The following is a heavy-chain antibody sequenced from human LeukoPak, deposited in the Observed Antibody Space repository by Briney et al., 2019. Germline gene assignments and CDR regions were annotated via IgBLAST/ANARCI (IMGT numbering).Heavy chain of an antibody. V-gene: IGHV3-9*01. Sequence: GGSLRLSCAASGFTFDDYAMHWVRQAPGKGLEGVSGISWNSGSIGYADSVKGRFTISRDNAKSSLYLQMNSLRAEDTALYYCAKDMAQLLYLDAFDIWGQGTMVTVSS. CDR3: AKDMAQLLYLDAFDI. CDR1: GFTFDDYA. J-gene: IGHJ3*02. D-gene: IGHD2-2*02. CDR2: ISWNSGSI.